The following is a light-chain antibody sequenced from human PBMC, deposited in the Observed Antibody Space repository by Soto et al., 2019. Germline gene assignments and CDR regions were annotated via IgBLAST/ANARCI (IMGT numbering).Light chain of an antibody. Sequence: DIQITQSPSTVSAYVGVSVTITCRASQSITTWLAWYRQRPGKAPKLLIYAVSSLQSGVSSRFSGSGAGTDFTLSINSLQREDFETYYCQQTYSGTPLFGQGTKVDIK. CDR3: QQTYSGTPL. CDR1: QSITTW. J-gene: IGKJ1*01. CDR2: AVS. V-gene: IGKV1-12*01.